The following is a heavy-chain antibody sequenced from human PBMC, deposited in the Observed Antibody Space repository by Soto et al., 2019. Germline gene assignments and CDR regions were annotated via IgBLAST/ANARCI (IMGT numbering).Heavy chain of an antibody. CDR1: GGTFSSYA. D-gene: IGHD2-15*01. CDR2: IIPIFGTA. CDR3: ARDGVFVVVVAAPGALAI. Sequence: SSVKVSCKASGGTFSSYAISWVRQAPVQGLEWMGWIIPIFGTANYAQKFQGRVTITADESTSTAYMELSSLRSEDTAVYYCARDGVFVVVVAAPGALAIWGQGTMVTGSS. V-gene: IGHV1-69*13. J-gene: IGHJ3*02.